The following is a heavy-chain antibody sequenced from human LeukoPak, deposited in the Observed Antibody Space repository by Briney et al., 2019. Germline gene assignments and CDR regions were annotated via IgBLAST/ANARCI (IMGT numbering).Heavy chain of an antibody. CDR1: GDSVSSNSAA. D-gene: IGHD2-15*01. Sequence: SQTLSLTCAISGDSVSSNSAAWNWIRQSPSRGLEWLGRIYYRSKWYNDYAVSVKSRITINPDTSKNQFSLQLNSVTPEDTAVYYCARSLGVVVVAATSFDYWGQGTLVTVSS. CDR2: IYYRSKWYN. CDR3: ARSLGVVVVAATSFDY. V-gene: IGHV6-1*01. J-gene: IGHJ4*02.